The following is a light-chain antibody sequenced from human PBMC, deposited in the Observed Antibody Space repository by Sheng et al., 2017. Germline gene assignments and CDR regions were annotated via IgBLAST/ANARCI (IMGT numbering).Light chain of an antibody. J-gene: IGLJ3*02. CDR3: VLYMGSGIWV. CDR2: TTN. V-gene: IGLV8-61*01. Sequence: QTVVTQEPTFSVSPGGTVTLTCGLNFGSVSTSYYPSWYQQTPGQAPRTLIYTTNIRSSGVPDRFSGSILGNKAALTITGAQADDESDYYCVLYMGSGIWVFGGGTKLTVL. CDR1: FGSVSTSYY.